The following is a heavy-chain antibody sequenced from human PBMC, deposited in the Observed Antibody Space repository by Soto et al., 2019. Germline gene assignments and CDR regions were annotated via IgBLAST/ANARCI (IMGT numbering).Heavy chain of an antibody. CDR3: ARGSGADAFDI. CDR1: GVTFN. V-gene: IGHV1-69*06. CDR2: IIPVIDTA. J-gene: IGHJ3*02. Sequence: SVKVSCKVSGVTFNIRWVRQAPGQGLEWMGGIIPVIDTANYARKFQGRVVISADRATNIVYLEMGSLTFEDTAVYYCARGSGADAFDIWGQGTMVTVSS. D-gene: IGHD7-27*01.